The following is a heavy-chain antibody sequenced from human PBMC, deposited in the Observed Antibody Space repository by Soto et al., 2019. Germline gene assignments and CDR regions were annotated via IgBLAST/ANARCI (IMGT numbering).Heavy chain of an antibody. CDR3: ARDSYDSSAGGVNDGFDI. D-gene: IGHD3-22*01. Sequence: HLQLQESGSGLVRPSETLSLTCAVSGGSMNRGDCAWNWIRQSLGKGLEWIGCIFHNGNTQYNPSLKSRLIISVDRSQNQFSLKLTSVTAADTAVYYCARDSYDSSAGGVNDGFDICGQGTMVTVSS. J-gene: IGHJ3*02. CDR2: IFHNGNT. V-gene: IGHV4-30-2*06. CDR1: GGSMNRGDCA.